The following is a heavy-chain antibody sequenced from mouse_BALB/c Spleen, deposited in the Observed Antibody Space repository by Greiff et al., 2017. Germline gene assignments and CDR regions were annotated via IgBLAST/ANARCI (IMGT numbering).Heavy chain of an antibody. CDR1: GFTFSSYT. J-gene: IGHJ4*01. V-gene: IGHV5-12-2*01. D-gene: IGHD1-1*01. Sequence: EVQLQQSGGGLVQPGGSLKLSCAASGFTFSSYTMSWVRQTPEKRLEWVAYISNGGGSTYYPDTVKGRFTISRDNAKNTLYLQMSSLKSEDTAMYYCARQRDYYGSSYNAMDYWGQGTSVTVSS. CDR2: ISNGGGST. CDR3: ARQRDYYGSSYNAMDY.